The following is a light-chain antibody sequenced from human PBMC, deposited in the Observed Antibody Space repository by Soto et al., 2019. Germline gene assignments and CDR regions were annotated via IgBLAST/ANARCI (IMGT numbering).Light chain of an antibody. CDR3: KRSYSTPLT. J-gene: IGKJ4*01. CDR1: QSISSN. Sequence: DIQLTQSPSSLSASVGDGVTITCRASQSISSNLNWYQQIPGKPPKLLIYIASTLQRGVPSRFSGSGSGTDFTISISSLQPEDVASSYCKRSYSTPLTFVGGTKVEIQ. CDR2: IAS. V-gene: IGKV1-39*01.